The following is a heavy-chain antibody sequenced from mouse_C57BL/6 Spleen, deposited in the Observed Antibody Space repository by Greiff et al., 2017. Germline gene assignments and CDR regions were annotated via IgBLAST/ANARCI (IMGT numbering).Heavy chain of an antibody. CDR2: IWGGGST. CDR3: ARFASAMDY. J-gene: IGHJ4*01. CDR1: GFSLTSYG. V-gene: IGHV2-2*01. Sequence: QVQLQQSGPGLVQPSQSLSITCTVSGFSLTSYGVHWVRQSPGKGLDWLGVIWGGGSTDYNAAFISRLSISKDNSKSQVFFKMNSLQADDTAIYYCARFASAMDYWGQGTSVTVSS.